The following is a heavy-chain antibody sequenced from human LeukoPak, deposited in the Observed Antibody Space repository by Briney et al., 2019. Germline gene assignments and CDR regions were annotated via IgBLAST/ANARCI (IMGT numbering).Heavy chain of an antibody. CDR3: ARAPYRDDPFDI. V-gene: IGHV4-59*01. J-gene: IGHJ3*02. CDR2: IYSSGST. D-gene: IGHD3-16*02. Sequence: KPSDTLSLTCTVSGGSISSYYWSWIRQPPGKGLEWIAYIYSSGSTYYNPSLKSRVTISVDTSKNQFSLKLSSVTAADTAVYYCARAPYRDDPFDIWGQGTMVTVSS. CDR1: GGSISSYY.